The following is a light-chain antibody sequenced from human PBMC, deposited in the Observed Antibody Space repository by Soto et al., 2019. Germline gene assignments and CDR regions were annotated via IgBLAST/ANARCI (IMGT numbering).Light chain of an antibody. CDR1: QTISSW. J-gene: IGKJ1*01. Sequence: DIQMTQSPSTLSGSVGDRVTITCRASQTISSWLAWYQQKPGKAPKLLIYMASSLEGEVPSRFSGSGSGTEFTLTISSLQPDDFATYYCQHYNSYSEAFGQGTKVDIK. V-gene: IGKV1-5*03. CDR2: MAS. CDR3: QHYNSYSEA.